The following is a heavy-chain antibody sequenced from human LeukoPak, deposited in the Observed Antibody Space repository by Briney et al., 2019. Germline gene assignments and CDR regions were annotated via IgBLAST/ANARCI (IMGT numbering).Heavy chain of an antibody. CDR3: ARGEDSYGEHDAEYFHH. V-gene: IGHV4-59*01. CDR1: GGSISSYY. CDR2: IYYSGST. J-gene: IGHJ1*01. Sequence: SETLSLTCTVSGGSISSYYWSWIRQPPGKGLEWIGYIYYSGSTNYNPSLKSRVTISVDTSKNQFSLKLSSVTAADTAVYYCARGEDSYGEHDAEYFHHWGQGTLVTVSS. D-gene: IGHD5-18*01.